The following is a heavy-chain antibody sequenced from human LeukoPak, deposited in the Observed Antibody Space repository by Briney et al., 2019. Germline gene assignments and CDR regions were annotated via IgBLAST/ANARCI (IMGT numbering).Heavy chain of an antibody. CDR3: TRELGGSYNDY. CDR2: INIPSGGST. V-gene: IGHV1-46*01. D-gene: IGHD1-26*01. CDR1: GYPFTSYY. Sequence: ASVNVSCKASGYPFTSYYIHWVRQAPGQGLEWVGIINIPSGGSTSYGQKFQGRVTMTRDTSTSTVYMELSSLRSEDTAVYYCTRELGGSYNDYWGQGTPVTVSS. J-gene: IGHJ4*02.